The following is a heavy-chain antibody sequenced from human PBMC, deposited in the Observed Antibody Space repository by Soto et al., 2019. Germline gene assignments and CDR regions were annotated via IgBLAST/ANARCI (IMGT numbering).Heavy chain of an antibody. D-gene: IGHD1-26*01. V-gene: IGHV1-18*01. CDR3: ARDLGGQIVDY. Sequence: ASVKVSCKASGYTFTSYGISWVRQAPGQGLERMGWISGYNGNTKSAQKLQGRVTMTTDTSTSTAYMELRSLRSDDTAVYYCARDLGGQIVDYWGQGTLVTVSS. CDR2: ISGYNGNT. CDR1: GYTFTSYG. J-gene: IGHJ4*02.